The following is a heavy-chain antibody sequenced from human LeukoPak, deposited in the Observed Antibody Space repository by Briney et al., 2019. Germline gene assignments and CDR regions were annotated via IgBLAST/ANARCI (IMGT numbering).Heavy chain of an antibody. J-gene: IGHJ4*02. V-gene: IGHV3-9*01. CDR2: ISWNSGSI. D-gene: IGHD5-24*01. CDR1: GFTFDDYA. Sequence: PGGSLRLSCAASGFTFDDYAMHWVRQAPGKGLEWVSGISWNSGSIGYADSVKGRFTISRDNAKNSLYLQMNSLRAEDTAVYYCARSLQRLDYWGQGTLVTVSS. CDR3: ARSLQRLDY.